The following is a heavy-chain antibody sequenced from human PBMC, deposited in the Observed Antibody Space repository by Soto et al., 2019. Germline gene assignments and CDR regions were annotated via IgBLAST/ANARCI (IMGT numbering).Heavy chain of an antibody. D-gene: IGHD4-17*01. Sequence: QVQLVQSGAEVKKPGSSVKVSCKASGGTFSSYAISWVRQAPGQGLEWMGGIIPIFGTADYAQKFQGRVTITADESRSTGYMEVSSLRSEDTAVYYCAKTVTNNYCNGMDVWGQGTTVTVSS. CDR3: AKTVTNNYCNGMDV. J-gene: IGHJ6*02. CDR1: GGTFSSYA. CDR2: IIPIFGTA. V-gene: IGHV1-69*12.